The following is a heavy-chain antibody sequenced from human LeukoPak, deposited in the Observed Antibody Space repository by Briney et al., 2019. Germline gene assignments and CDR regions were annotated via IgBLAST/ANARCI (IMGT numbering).Heavy chain of an antibody. CDR1: GGSISSYY. Sequence: SETLSLSCAVSGGSISSYYWSWIRQPPGKGLEWIGCIYYSGSTDYNPSLKSRVTISVDTSKNQFSLKLSSVTAADTAVYYCARGPNYPSPSPFDYWGQGTLVTVSS. CDR3: ARGPNYPSPSPFDY. J-gene: IGHJ4*02. CDR2: IYYSGST. D-gene: IGHD5-24*01. V-gene: IGHV4-59*08.